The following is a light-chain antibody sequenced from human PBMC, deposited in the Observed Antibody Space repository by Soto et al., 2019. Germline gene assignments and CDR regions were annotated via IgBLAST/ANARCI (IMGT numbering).Light chain of an antibody. V-gene: IGKV3-15*01. Sequence: EIVMTQSPATLSVSPGERATLSCRASQSVSSSLAWYQQRPGQAPRLLIYGASTRATDIPARFSGSGSGTEFTLTISSLQSEDFAVYFCQQYNDWPRTFGQGTKV. CDR2: GAS. CDR1: QSVSSS. J-gene: IGKJ1*01. CDR3: QQYNDWPRT.